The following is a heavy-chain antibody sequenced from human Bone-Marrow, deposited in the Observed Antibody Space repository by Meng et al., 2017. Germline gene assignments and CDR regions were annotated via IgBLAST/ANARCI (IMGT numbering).Heavy chain of an antibody. CDR2: INAGNGNT. Sequence: ASVKVSCKASGYTFTSYAMHWVRQAPGQRLEWMGWINAGNGNTKYSQKFQGRVTITRDTSASTAYMELSSLRSEDTAVYYCARSYCGGDCYSTPHYFDYWGQGTLVTVSS. D-gene: IGHD2-21*02. V-gene: IGHV1-3*01. J-gene: IGHJ4*02. CDR3: ARSYCGGDCYSTPHYFDY. CDR1: GYTFTSYA.